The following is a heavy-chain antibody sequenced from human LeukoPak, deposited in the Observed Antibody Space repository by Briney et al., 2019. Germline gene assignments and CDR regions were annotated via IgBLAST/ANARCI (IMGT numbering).Heavy chain of an antibody. CDR1: GFTFSSYG. V-gene: IGHV3-30*18. CDR3: AKPPGTREESFDY. J-gene: IGHJ4*02. CDR2: ISYDGSNK. Sequence: GGSLRLSCAASGFTFSSYGMHWVRQAPGKGLEWVAVISYDGSNKYYADSVKGRFTISRDNSKNTLYLQMNSLRAEDTAVYYCAKPPGTREESFDYWGQGTLVTVSS.